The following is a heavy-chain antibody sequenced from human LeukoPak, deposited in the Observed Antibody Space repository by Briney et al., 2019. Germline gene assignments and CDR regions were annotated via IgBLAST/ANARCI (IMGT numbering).Heavy chain of an antibody. CDR1: GFTFGDYA. V-gene: IGHV3-49*04. Sequence: GGSLRLSCTASGFTFGDYAMSWVPQAPGKGLEWVGFIRSKAYGGTTEYAASVKGRFTISRDDSKSIAYLQMNSLKTEDTAVYYCTRDSRYFDWLDYWGQGTLVTVSS. D-gene: IGHD3-9*01. CDR2: IRSKAYGGTT. J-gene: IGHJ4*02. CDR3: TRDSRYFDWLDY.